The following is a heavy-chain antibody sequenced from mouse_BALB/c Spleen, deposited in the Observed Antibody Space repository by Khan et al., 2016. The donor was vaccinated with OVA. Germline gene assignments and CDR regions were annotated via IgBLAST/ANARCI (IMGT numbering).Heavy chain of an antibody. CDR1: GYTFTDYN. Sequence: QVQLKQSGAELVRPGASLKLSCKASGYTFTDYNINWVKQSTGQGLEWLGEIYPGGNNTYYTAMFKGKATLTADKSSSTVYMQLSSLTSEDSAVYFCASEWAACFPYWGQGTLVTVSA. CDR2: IYPGGNNT. J-gene: IGHJ3*01. CDR3: ASEWAACFPY. V-gene: IGHV1-77*01.